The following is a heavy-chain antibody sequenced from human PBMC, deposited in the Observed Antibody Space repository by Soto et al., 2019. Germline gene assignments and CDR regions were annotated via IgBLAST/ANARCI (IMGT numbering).Heavy chain of an antibody. CDR1: GFSFSSYA. D-gene: IGHD4-17*01. J-gene: IGHJ4*02. CDR3: AKESMPQDYGDTLFDY. Sequence: QLLESGGGLVQPGGSLRLSCEASGFSFSSYALSWVRQAPGKGLEWVSTFSAGGRAYYADSVKVRFTIAKDTSTNTLPLQASSLRADNTAVYYCAKESMPQDYGDTLFDYWGQGTRVTVSS. CDR2: FSAGGRA. V-gene: IGHV3-23*01.